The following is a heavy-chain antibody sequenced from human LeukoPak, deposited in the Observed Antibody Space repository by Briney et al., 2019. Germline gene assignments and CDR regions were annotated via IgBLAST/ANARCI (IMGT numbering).Heavy chain of an antibody. Sequence: ASVKVSCKASGYIFTSYAMHWVRQAPGQRLEWMGWINGGKGNIKYSQKFQGRVTITADESTSTAYMELSSLRSEDTAVYYCASRSSGPYFDYWGQGTLVTVSS. CDR2: INGGKGNI. CDR1: GYIFTSYA. D-gene: IGHD6-19*01. J-gene: IGHJ4*02. V-gene: IGHV1-3*01. CDR3: ASRSSGPYFDY.